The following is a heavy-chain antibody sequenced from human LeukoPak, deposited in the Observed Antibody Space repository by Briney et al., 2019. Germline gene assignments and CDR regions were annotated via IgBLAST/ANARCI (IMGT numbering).Heavy chain of an antibody. CDR2: IKPNSGGT. Sequence: ASLKVSCKASGDTFTVYYMHWVRQAPGQRLEWMGWIKPNSGGTNYAQKFQGRVTMTRDTSISTAYMERCRLRSDDTDVYYWPKSTMGWWLPDYWGQGTLVTVSS. J-gene: IGHJ4*02. D-gene: IGHD3-10*01. CDR1: GDTFTVYY. V-gene: IGHV1-2*02. CDR3: PKSTMGWWLPDY.